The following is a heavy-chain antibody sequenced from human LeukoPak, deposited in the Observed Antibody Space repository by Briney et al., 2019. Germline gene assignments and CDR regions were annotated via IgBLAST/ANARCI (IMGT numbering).Heavy chain of an antibody. Sequence: GGSLRLSCAASGFTFSSYAMSWVRQAPGKGLEWVSVISDSGDNTYYADSVKGRFTISRDNSKNTLYLEMNSLRAEDTAVYYCAKGNWNKLEVFDYWGQGTLVTASS. V-gene: IGHV3-23*01. CDR1: GFTFSSYA. CDR3: AKGNWNKLEVFDY. J-gene: IGHJ4*02. D-gene: IGHD1/OR15-1a*01. CDR2: ISDSGDNT.